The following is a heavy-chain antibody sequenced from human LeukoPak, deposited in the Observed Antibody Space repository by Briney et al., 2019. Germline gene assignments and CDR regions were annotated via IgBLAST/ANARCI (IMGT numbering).Heavy chain of an antibody. CDR3: AKDKAVAGINYFDY. J-gene: IGHJ4*02. Sequence: GGSLRLSRAASGFTFDDYAMHWVRQAPGKGLEWVSGINWNSGSIGYADSVKGRFTISRDNAKNSLYLQMNSLRAEDTALYYCAKDKAVAGINYFDYWGQGTLVTVSS. CDR1: GFTFDDYA. CDR2: INWNSGSI. V-gene: IGHV3-9*01. D-gene: IGHD6-19*01.